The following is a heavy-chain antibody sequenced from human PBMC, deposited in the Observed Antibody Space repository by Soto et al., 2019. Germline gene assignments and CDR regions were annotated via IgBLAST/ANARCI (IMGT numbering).Heavy chain of an antibody. CDR3: ARDPTASYGDSLLFDY. CDR1: GFNFRRYW. J-gene: IGHJ4*02. D-gene: IGHD4-17*01. V-gene: IGHV3-7*01. Sequence: EVQLVESGGGLVQPGWSLRLSCAASGFNFRRYWMSWVRQAPGKGLEWVANIKEDGSEQYYVDSVKGRFTIFRDNAKNSLSLQMNSLRDEDTAIYYCARDPTASYGDSLLFDYWGQGTLVIVSS. CDR2: IKEDGSEQ.